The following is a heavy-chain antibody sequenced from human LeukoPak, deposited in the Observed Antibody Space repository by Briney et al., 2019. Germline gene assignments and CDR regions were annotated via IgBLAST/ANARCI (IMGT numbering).Heavy chain of an antibody. V-gene: IGHV2-5*02. CDR3: AHSSIRGLILCPFDY. J-gene: IGHJ4*01. CDR2: IYWDDDK. D-gene: IGHD4-17*01. CDR1: GFSLRTRGVG. Sequence: SGPTLVQPTPTLTLTCTFAGFSLRTRGVGVGWIRQPPGKALEWLSLIYWDDDKRYSPSLKSRLTITKDTSKNQVVLTMTNMDPVDTATYYCAHSSIRGLILCPFDYWGHGTLVTVSS.